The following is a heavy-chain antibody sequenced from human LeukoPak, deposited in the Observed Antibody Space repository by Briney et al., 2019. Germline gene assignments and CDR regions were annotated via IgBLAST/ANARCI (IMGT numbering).Heavy chain of an antibody. CDR2: IYYSGST. D-gene: IGHD1-26*01. CDR3: ARHEGATDY. V-gene: IGHV4-59*08. J-gene: IGHJ4*02. Sequence: PSETPSLTCTVSGGSISSYYWSWIRQPPGKGLEWIGYIYYSGSTNYNPSLKSRVTISVDTSKNQFSLKLSSVTAADTAVYYCARHEGATDYWGQGTLVTVSS. CDR1: GGSISSYY.